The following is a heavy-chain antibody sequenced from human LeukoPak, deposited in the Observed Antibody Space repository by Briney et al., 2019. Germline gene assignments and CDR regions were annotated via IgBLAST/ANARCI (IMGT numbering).Heavy chain of an antibody. V-gene: IGHV1-8*01. CDR2: MNPNSGHT. D-gene: IGHD3-10*01. J-gene: IGHJ6*02. Sequence: GASVKVSCKASGYTFASYDINWARQATGQGLEYLGWMNPNSGHTGYAQKFQGRFTMTWDTSVSTAYMELSSLSSEDTAVYYCARTLVRGLPGMDAWGQGTTVTVSS. CDR1: GYTFASYD. CDR3: ARTLVRGLPGMDA.